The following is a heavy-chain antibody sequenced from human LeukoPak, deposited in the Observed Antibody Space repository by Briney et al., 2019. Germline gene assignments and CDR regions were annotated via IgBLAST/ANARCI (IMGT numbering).Heavy chain of an antibody. CDR2: ITGSGAST. Sequence: GGSLRLSCAAPGFSFSNYSMNWVRQVPGKGLEWVSAITGSGASTNYADSVKGRFTISRDNSKNTIYLQMNSLRAEDTAVYYCAKDMDTVTSPPFDYWGQGTLVTVSS. D-gene: IGHD4-17*01. V-gene: IGHV3-23*01. CDR3: AKDMDTVTSPPFDY. J-gene: IGHJ4*02. CDR1: GFSFSNYS.